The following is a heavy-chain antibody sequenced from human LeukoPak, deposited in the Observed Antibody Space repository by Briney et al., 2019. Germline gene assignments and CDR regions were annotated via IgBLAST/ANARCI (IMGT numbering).Heavy chain of an antibody. D-gene: IGHD3-3*01. CDR3: AREGPYYDFWSGYHDAFDI. V-gene: IGHV1-69*05. Sequence: ASVKVSCKASGGTFSSYAISWVRQATGQGLEWMGRIIPIFGTANYAQKFQGRVTITTDESTSTAYMELSSLRSEDTAVYYCAREGPYYDFWSGYHDAFDIWGQGTMVTVSS. J-gene: IGHJ3*02. CDR2: IIPIFGTA. CDR1: GGTFSSYA.